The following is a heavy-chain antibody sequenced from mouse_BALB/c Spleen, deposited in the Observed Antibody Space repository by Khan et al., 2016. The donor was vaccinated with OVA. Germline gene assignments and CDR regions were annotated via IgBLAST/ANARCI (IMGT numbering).Heavy chain of an antibody. Sequence: VQLVESGPGLVAPSQSLSITYTVSGFSLTSYGVHWVRQPPGKGLEWLVVIWSDGSTNYNSVLKSRLSISKDNSKSQVFLKMNSLQTDDTAIYYGARWFDGYSSLYAMDYWGQGTSVTVSS. V-gene: IGHV2-6*02. CDR1: GFSLTSYG. J-gene: IGHJ4*01. CDR2: IWSDGST. CDR3: ARWFDGYSSLYAMDY. D-gene: IGHD2-3*01.